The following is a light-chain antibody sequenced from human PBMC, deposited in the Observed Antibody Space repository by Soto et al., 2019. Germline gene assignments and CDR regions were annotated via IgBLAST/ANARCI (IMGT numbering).Light chain of an antibody. CDR2: AAS. CDR1: QSIRSY. CDR3: QQSYSTPYT. J-gene: IGKJ2*01. Sequence: DIQMTQSPSSLSASVGDRVTITCRASQSIRSYLNWYQQEPGKAPKLLIYAASSLQSGVPSRFSGSGSGTDFTLTFSSLQPEDFATYYCQQSYSTPYTFGQGTKLEIK. V-gene: IGKV1-39*01.